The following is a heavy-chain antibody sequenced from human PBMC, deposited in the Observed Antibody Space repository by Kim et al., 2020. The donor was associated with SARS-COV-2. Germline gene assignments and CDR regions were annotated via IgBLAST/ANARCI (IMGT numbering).Heavy chain of an antibody. J-gene: IGHJ3*02. Sequence: SETLSLTCAVYGGSFSGYYWSWIRQPPGKGLEWIGEINHSGSTNHNPSLKSRVTISVDTSKNQFSLKLSSVTAADTAVYYCARGPRLRWHYAFDIWGQGTMVTVSS. V-gene: IGHV4-34*01. CDR3: ARGPRLRWHYAFDI. CDR2: INHSGST. CDR1: GGSFSGYY. D-gene: IGHD4-17*01.